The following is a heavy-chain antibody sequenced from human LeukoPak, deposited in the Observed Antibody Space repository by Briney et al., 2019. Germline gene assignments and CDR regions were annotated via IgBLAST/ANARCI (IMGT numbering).Heavy chain of an antibody. V-gene: IGHV1-3*01. Sequence: ASVKVSCKAPGYTFTTYVIHWVRQAPGQRPEWMGWINAGNGDTKYSHYLQGRVTITRDTSASTAYMEMSSLTSEDTALYYCARDDCGDTCYPGGYWGQGTLVTVSS. J-gene: IGHJ4*02. D-gene: IGHD2-21*01. CDR3: ARDDCGDTCYPGGY. CDR1: GYTFTTYV. CDR2: INAGNGDT.